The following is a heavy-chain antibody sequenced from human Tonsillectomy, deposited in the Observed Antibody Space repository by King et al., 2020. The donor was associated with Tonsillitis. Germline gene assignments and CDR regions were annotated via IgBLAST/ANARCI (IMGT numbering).Heavy chain of an antibody. CDR3: ARDDRDYYGFTRFQH. D-gene: IGHD3-10*01. CDR2: IYYSGST. CDR1: VGSISSGGYY. V-gene: IGHV4-31*03. Sequence: VQLQESGPGLVKPSQTLSLTCTVSVGSISSGGYYWSWIRQHPGKGLEWIGYIYYSGSTYYNPSLKSRVTISVETSKNQFSLKLSSVTAADTAVYYCARDDRDYYGFTRFQHWGQGTLVTVSS. J-gene: IGHJ1*01.